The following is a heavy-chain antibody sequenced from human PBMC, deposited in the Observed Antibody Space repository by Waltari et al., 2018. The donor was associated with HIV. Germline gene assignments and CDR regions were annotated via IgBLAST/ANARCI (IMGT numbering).Heavy chain of an antibody. CDR1: GYTFTGYY. D-gene: IGHD3-9*01. J-gene: IGHJ5*02. V-gene: IGHV1-2*04. CDR3: ARGYYDILTGTNWFDP. Sequence: QVQLVQSGAEVKKPGASVKVSCKASGYTFTGYYMHWVRQAPGQGLEWMGWINPNSGGTNYAQKFQGWVTMTRDTSISTAYMELSRLRSDDTAVYYCARGYYDILTGTNWFDPWGQGTLVTVSS. CDR2: INPNSGGT.